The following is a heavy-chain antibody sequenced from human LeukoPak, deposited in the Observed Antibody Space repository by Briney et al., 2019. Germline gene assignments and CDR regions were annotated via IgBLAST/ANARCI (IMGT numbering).Heavy chain of an antibody. CDR1: GYTFTGYY. D-gene: IGHD3-10*01. J-gene: IGHJ4*02. V-gene: IGHV1-2*02. CDR2: INPNSGGT. CDR3: ARDRVYGSGSSIDY. Sequence: AASVKVSCKASGYTFTGYYMHWVRQAPGQGLEWMGWINPNSGGTNYAQKFQGRVTMTRDTSTSTVYMELSSLRSEDTAVYYCARDRVYGSGSSIDYWGQGTLVTASS.